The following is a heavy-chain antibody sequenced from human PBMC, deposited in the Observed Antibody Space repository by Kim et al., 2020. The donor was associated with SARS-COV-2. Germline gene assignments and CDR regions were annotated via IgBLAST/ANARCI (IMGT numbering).Heavy chain of an antibody. J-gene: IGHJ4*02. CDR1: GFALSSFG. CDR3: AKDLSYGNDTPGY. CDR2: ISFDGKTK. Sequence: GGSLRLSCVASGFALSSFGMHLVRQAPGKGLEWVALISFDGKTKRYANSVKGRFSISRDNSRNTLYLEIDSLRPEDTALFFCAKDLSYGNDTPGYWGQGT. V-gene: IGHV3-30*18. D-gene: IGHD3-10*01.